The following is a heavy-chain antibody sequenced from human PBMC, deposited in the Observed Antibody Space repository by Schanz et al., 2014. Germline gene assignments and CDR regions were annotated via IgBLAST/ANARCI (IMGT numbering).Heavy chain of an antibody. CDR1: GGTFSSYA. V-gene: IGHV1-69*04. J-gene: IGHJ3*02. CDR2: IIPIVDIT. D-gene: IGHD3-22*01. Sequence: QVQLVQSGAEVRKPGSSVKVSCKASGGTFSSYAISWVRQAPGQGLEWMGRIIPIVDITNYAQKFLGRVTITADKSTSTAYMELKSLRSADTAVYYCARDIQYHYDTSGPVGAFDIWGQGTVVTVSS. CDR3: ARDIQYHYDTSGPVGAFDI.